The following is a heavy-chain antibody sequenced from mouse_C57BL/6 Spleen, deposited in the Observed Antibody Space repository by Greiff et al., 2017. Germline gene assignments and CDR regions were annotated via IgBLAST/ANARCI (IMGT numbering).Heavy chain of an antibody. CDR1: GYAFSSSW. V-gene: IGHV1-82*01. Sequence: QVQLQQSGPELVKPGASVKISCKASGYAFSSSWMHWVKQRPGRGLEWIGRIDPGDGDTNYNGKFKGKATLTVDKSSSTAYMKLSSLTSEDSAVXYCARGDGDSCAIDYWGQGTTLTVSS. J-gene: IGHJ2*01. D-gene: IGHD2-12*01. CDR3: ARGDGDSCAIDY. CDR2: IDPGDGDT.